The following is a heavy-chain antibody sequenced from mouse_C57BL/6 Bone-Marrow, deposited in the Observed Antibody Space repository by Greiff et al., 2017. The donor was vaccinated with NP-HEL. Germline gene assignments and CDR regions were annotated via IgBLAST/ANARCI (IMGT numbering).Heavy chain of an antibody. V-gene: IGHV1-80*01. D-gene: IGHD1-1*01. CDR2: IYPGDGDT. J-gene: IGHJ2*01. CDR3: ARKGYYYGSSPDY. Sequence: VQLQQSGASVKISCKASGYAFSSYWMNWVKQRPGRGLEWIGQIYPGDGDTNYNGKFKGKATLTADKSSSTAYMQLSSLTSEDSAVYFCARKGYYYGSSPDYWGQGTTLTVSS. CDR1: GYAFSSYW.